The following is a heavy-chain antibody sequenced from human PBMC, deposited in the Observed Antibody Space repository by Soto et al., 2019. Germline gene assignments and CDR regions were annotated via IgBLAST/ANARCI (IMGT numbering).Heavy chain of an antibody. J-gene: IGHJ3*02. Sequence: PSETLSLTCTVSGDSITSNSYFWAWIRQPPGKGLEWIGSIYYSGTTYYNPSLKSRVTISVDTSKNQFSLKLSSVTAADTAVYYCASRYGSAFDIWGQGTMVTVSS. D-gene: IGHD3-10*01. CDR1: GDSITSNSYF. CDR2: IYYSGTT. CDR3: ASRYGSAFDI. V-gene: IGHV4-39*07.